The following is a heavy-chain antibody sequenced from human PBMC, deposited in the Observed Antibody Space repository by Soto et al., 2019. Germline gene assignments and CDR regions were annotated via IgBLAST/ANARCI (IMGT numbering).Heavy chain of an antibody. V-gene: IGHV3-23*01. CDR2: ISDSGGST. CDR3: AKVHGSGTYYNFPDY. Sequence: GGSLRLSCAASGFTFSTYAMSWVRQAPGKGLEWVSTISDSGGSTYYAASVKGRFTISRDNSKNTLYLLMNSLSAEDTALYYCAKVHGSGTYYNFPDYWGQGTLVTVSS. J-gene: IGHJ4*02. D-gene: IGHD3-10*01. CDR1: GFTFSTYA.